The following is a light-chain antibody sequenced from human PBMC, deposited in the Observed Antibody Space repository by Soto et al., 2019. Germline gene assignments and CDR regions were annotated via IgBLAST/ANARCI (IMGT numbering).Light chain of an antibody. J-gene: IGKJ1*01. CDR2: DAS. Sequence: DIQMTQSPSTLSASGGDRVTITCRASQSISDRLAWYQQKPGKAPKVLIYDASILQSGVTSRFSGSGSGTEFILTIYGLQPDDFATYYCQYYALVWTFGQGTKVEMK. CDR3: QYYALVWT. V-gene: IGKV1-5*01. CDR1: QSISDR.